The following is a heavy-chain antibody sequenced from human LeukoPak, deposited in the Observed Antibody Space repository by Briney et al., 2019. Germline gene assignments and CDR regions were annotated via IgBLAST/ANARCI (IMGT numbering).Heavy chain of an antibody. V-gene: IGHV4-59*08. CDR3: ARQRGRSRTQRAYMDV. D-gene: IGHD2-15*01. Sequence: SETLSLTCTVSGGFISSYYWSWIRQPPGKGLEWIGYIYYSGSTNYNPSLKSRVTISVDTSKNQFSLKLSSVTAADTAVYYCARQRGRSRTQRAYMDVWGKGTTVTVSS. CDR1: GGFISSYY. CDR2: IYYSGST. J-gene: IGHJ6*03.